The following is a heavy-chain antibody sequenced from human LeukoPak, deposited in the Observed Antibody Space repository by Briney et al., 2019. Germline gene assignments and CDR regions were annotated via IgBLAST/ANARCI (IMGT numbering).Heavy chain of an antibody. V-gene: IGHV3-72*01. CDR2: SKNKANNYIT. D-gene: IGHD3-22*01. J-gene: IGHJ4*02. Sequence: GGSLRLSCAASGFTVSSNYIDWVRQAPGKGLEWVGRSKNKANNYITQYAAFVQGRFTISRDNSKNSLYLQINSLKTEDTAVYYCARDSSGQGDYWGQGTLVTVSS. CDR3: ARDSSGQGDY. CDR1: GFTVSSNY.